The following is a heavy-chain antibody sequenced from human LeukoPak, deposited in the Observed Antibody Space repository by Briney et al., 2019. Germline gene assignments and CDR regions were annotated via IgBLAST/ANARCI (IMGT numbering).Heavy chain of an antibody. CDR2: ILNSGTTT. J-gene: IGHJ6*02. D-gene: IGHD3-10*01. V-gene: IGHV3-48*03. CDR3: ARDVPGITMVRGVITPTYSGMDV. CDR1: GFTFSSYE. Sequence: PGGSLRLSCAASGFTFSSYEMNWVRQAPGKGLEWVSYILNSGTTTYYADSVKGRFTISRDNAKNSLYLQMNSLRAEDTGVYYCARDVPGITMVRGVITPTYSGMDVWGQGTTVTVSS.